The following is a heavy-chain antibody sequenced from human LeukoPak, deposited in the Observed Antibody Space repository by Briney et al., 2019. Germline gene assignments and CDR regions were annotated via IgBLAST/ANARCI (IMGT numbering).Heavy chain of an antibody. D-gene: IGHD6-13*01. CDR2: IYYSGNT. CDR3: ARGLSSSSWDNWSDP. CDR1: GGSISRNSFY. Sequence: SETLSLTCTVSGGSISRNSFYWGWIRQPPGKGLEWIGSIYYSGNTYYNPSLKSRVTISVDTSKNQFSLKLSSVTAADTAVYYCARGLSSSSWDNWSDPWGQGTLVIVSS. V-gene: IGHV4-39*01. J-gene: IGHJ5*02.